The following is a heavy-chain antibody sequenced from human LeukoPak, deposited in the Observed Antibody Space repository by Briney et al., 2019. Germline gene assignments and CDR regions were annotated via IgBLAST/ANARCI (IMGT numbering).Heavy chain of an antibody. D-gene: IGHD3-22*01. CDR2: IIPIFGTA. CDR1: GGTISSYA. J-gene: IGHJ5*02. V-gene: IGHV1-69*13. Sequence: ASVKVSCKASGGTISSYAISWVRQAPGQGLEWMGGIIPIFGTANYAQKFQGRVTITADESTSTAYMELSSLRSEDTAVYYCARNYDSIAFDPWGQGTLVTVSS. CDR3: ARNYDSIAFDP.